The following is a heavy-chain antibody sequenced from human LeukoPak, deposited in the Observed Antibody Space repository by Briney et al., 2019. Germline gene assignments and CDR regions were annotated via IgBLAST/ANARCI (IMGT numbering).Heavy chain of an antibody. CDR1: GGSFSGYY. V-gene: IGHV4-34*01. Sequence: SETLSLTCAVYGGSFSGYYWSWIRQPPGKWLEWIGEINHSGSTNYNPSLKSRVTISVDTSKNQFSLKLSSVTAADTAVYYCARGRRDGYNDYWGQGTLVTVSS. J-gene: IGHJ4*02. CDR2: INHSGST. CDR3: ARGRRDGYNDY. D-gene: IGHD5-24*01.